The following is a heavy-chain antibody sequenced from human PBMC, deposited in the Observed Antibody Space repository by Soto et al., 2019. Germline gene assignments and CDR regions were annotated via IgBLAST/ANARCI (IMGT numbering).Heavy chain of an antibody. CDR3: AGDPDSHYNDSHASSYP. Sequence: ASVKVSCKASGGAFSTYTITWVRQAPGQGLEWMGRIIPIIGIINYAQKFQGRVTISADKFTGTAYMELTGLRSDDTSVYYCAGDPDSHYNDSHASSYPWGQGTLVTVSS. CDR1: GGAFSTYT. CDR2: IIPIIGII. V-gene: IGHV1-69*04. J-gene: IGHJ5*02. D-gene: IGHD4-4*01.